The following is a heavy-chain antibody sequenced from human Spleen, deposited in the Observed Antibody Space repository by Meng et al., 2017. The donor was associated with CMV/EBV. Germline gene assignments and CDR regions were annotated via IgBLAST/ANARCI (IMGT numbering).Heavy chain of an antibody. CDR3: ARIYPSDYYKYDVDV. CDR1: GGSFSGYY. J-gene: IGHJ6*02. CDR2: INHSGST. D-gene: IGHD3-3*01. V-gene: IGHV4-34*01. Sequence: GSLRLSCTVYGGSFSGYYWSWIRQPPGKGLEWIGEINHSGSTNYSPSLRSRLTMSIHTSENQFSLRLSSVSAADTAVYFCARIYPSDYYKYDVDVWGQGTTVTVS.